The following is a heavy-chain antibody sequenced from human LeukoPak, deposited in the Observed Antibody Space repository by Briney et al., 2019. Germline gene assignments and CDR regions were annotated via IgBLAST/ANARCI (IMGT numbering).Heavy chain of an antibody. Sequence: SETLSLTCTVSGGSISSYYWSWIRQPPGKGLEWIGYIYYSGSTNYNPSLKSRVTISVDTSKSQFSLKLSSVTAADTAVYYCARLPMGLISGSREAFDIWGQGTMVTVSS. V-gene: IGHV4-59*08. CDR2: IYYSGST. CDR1: GGSISSYY. D-gene: IGHD1-26*01. J-gene: IGHJ3*02. CDR3: ARLPMGLISGSREAFDI.